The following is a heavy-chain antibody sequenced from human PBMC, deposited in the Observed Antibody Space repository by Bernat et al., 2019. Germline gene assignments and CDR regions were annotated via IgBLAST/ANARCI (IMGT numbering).Heavy chain of an antibody. CDR1: GFTFSSYW. V-gene: IGHV3-7*01. J-gene: IGHJ4*02. CDR3: ARESEYADFWSGYYG. Sequence: EVQLVESGGGLVQPGGSLRLSCAASGFTFSSYWMSWVRQAPGKGLEWVANIKQDGSEKYYVDSVKGRFTISRDNAKNSLYLQMNSLRAEDTAVYYCARESEYADFWSGYYGWGQGTLVTVSS. CDR2: IKQDGSEK. D-gene: IGHD3-3*01.